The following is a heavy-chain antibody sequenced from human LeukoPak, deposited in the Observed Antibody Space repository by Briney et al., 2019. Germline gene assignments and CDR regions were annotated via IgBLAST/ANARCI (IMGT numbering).Heavy chain of an antibody. CDR3: AKESVAGLWIEYFQH. CDR1: GFTFSSYA. D-gene: IGHD6-19*01. Sequence: GGSLRLSCAASGFTFSSYAMSWVRQAPGKGLEWVSAISGSGGSTYYAGSVKGRFTISGDNSKNTLYLQMNSLRAEDTAVYYCAKESVAGLWIEYFQHWGQGTLVTVSS. CDR2: ISGSGGST. J-gene: IGHJ1*01. V-gene: IGHV3-23*01.